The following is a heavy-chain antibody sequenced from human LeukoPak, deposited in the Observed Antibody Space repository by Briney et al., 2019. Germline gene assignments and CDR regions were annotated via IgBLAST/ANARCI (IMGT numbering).Heavy chain of an antibody. Sequence: PGGSLRLSCAASGFTFDDYGMSWVRQAPGKGLEWVSGINWNGGSTGYADSVKGRFTISRDNAKNSLYLQMNILRAEDTAVYFCAKTSRHSYCSGGSCYRGEGDYWGQGTLVTVSS. J-gene: IGHJ4*02. CDR3: AKTSRHSYCSGGSCYRGEGDY. V-gene: IGHV3-20*04. CDR1: GFTFDDYG. D-gene: IGHD2-15*01. CDR2: INWNGGST.